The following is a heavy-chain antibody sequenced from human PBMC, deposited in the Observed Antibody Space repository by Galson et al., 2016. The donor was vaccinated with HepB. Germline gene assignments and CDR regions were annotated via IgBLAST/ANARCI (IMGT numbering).Heavy chain of an antibody. CDR2: IRGSFSTT. CDR1: GFTFSNYW. D-gene: IGHD6-13*01. J-gene: IGHJ4*02. Sequence: SLRLSCAASGFTFSNYWMNWVRQAPGKGLEWISSIRGSFSTTYYADSFKGRFTISRDNDKSSLYLQMTGLKNEDTALYYCVKAAATAAGISSVESWGQGTLVTVSS. V-gene: IGHV3-48*02. CDR3: VKAAATAAGISSVES.